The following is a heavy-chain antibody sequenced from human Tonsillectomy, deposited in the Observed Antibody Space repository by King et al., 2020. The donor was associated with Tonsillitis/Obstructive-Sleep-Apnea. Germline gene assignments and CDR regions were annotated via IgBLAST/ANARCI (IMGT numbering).Heavy chain of an antibody. V-gene: IGHV3-43*01. CDR3: AKEIGGPHYYYYYMDV. CDR2: ITWDGDNT. J-gene: IGHJ6*03. CDR1: GFTFDDYT. Sequence: VQLVESGGVVVQPGGSLRLSCAASGFTFDDYTMHWVRQAPGKGLEWISLITWDGDNTYYADSVKGRFTISRDNSKNSLYLQMNSLRTEDTALYYCAKEIGGPHYYYYYMDVWGKGTTVTVSS.